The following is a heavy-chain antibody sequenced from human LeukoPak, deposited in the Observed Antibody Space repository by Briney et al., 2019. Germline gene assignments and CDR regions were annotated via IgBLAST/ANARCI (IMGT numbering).Heavy chain of an antibody. Sequence: GGSLRLSSAASGFTFRTYSMSWVRQAPGKGLEWVAKMKEDGSEIFYVDSVKGRFTISRDNAKNSLYLQMNSLRAEDTAVYYCAGSGDNTDYYDSSGYYLDYWGQGTLVTVSS. J-gene: IGHJ4*02. V-gene: IGHV3-7*03. CDR2: MKEDGSEI. CDR1: GFTFRTYS. D-gene: IGHD3-22*01. CDR3: AGSGDNTDYYDSSGYYLDY.